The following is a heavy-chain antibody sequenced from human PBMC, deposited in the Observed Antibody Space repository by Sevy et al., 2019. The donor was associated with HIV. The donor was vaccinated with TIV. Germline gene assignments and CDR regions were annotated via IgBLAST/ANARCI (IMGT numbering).Heavy chain of an antibody. V-gene: IGHV3-21*01. J-gene: IGHJ3*02. D-gene: IGHD2-2*01. CDR3: ARDRGIVRAFDI. Sequence: GGSLRLSCAASGFTFSSYSMNWVRQAPGKGLEWVSSISSSSSYIYYADSVKGRFTISRDNAKNSLYLQMNSLRAEDTAVYYCARDRGIVRAFDIWGQWTMVTVSS. CDR1: GFTFSSYS. CDR2: ISSSSSYI.